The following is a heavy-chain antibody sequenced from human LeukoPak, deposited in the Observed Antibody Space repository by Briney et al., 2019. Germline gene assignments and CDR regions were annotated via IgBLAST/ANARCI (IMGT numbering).Heavy chain of an antibody. D-gene: IGHD5-12*01. V-gene: IGHV1-46*01. CDR2: INPSGGST. CDR3: ARGGTQGGYDY. J-gene: IGHJ4*02. CDR1: GGTFSSYA. Sequence: GASVKVSCKASGGTFSSYAISWVRQAPGQGLEWMGIINPSGGSTSYAQKFQGRVTMTRDTSTSTVYMELSSLRSEDTAVYYCARGGTQGGYDYWGQGTLVTVSS.